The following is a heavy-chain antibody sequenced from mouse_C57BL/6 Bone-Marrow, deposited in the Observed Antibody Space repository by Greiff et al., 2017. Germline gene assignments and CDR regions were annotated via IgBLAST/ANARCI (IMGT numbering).Heavy chain of an antibody. Sequence: QVQLQQPGAGLVKPGASVKMSCKASGYTFTSYWITWVKQRPGQGLGWIGDIYPGSGSTNYNEEFKSKATLTVDTSSSTAYMQLSSLTSEVSAVYYCARKHDYWGQGTTLTVSS. CDR3: ARKHDY. V-gene: IGHV1-55*01. J-gene: IGHJ2*01. CDR1: GYTFTSYW. CDR2: IYPGSGST.